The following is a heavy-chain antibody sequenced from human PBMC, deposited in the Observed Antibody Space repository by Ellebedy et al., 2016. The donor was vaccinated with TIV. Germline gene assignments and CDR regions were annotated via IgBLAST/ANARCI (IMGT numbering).Heavy chain of an antibody. CDR2: LEWNGDHA. CDR3: ARKYYYGSSAIDY. Sequence: PGGSLRLSCAASGFCFTTYWMSWVRQAAGKGLQWVSGLEWNGDHAGYADSVRGRVTISRDNAKNSLFLQMNSLRAEDTALYYCARKYYYGSSAIDYWGQGTLVIVSS. D-gene: IGHD3-22*01. V-gene: IGHV3-20*04. J-gene: IGHJ4*02. CDR1: GFCFTTYW.